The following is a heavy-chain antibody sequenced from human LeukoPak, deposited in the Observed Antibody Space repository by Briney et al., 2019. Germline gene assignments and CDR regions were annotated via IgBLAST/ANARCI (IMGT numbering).Heavy chain of an antibody. CDR3: TRGIWSSHNKDYYFDY. V-gene: IGHV1-3*01. CDR2: INAGNGNT. CDR1: RYTFTNYA. D-gene: IGHD2-2*01. Sequence: ASVKVSCKASRYTFTNYAMNWVGQAPGQRLEWMGWINAGNGNTKSSQRFQDRVTITRDTSASTAYMELNSLRSEDTAVYYCTRGIWSSHNKDYYFDYWGQGSLVTVSS. J-gene: IGHJ4*02.